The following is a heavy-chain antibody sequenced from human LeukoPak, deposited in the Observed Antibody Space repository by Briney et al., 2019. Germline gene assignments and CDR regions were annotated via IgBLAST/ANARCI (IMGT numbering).Heavy chain of an antibody. D-gene: IGHD6-13*01. J-gene: IGHJ4*02. CDR2: ISYDGSNK. V-gene: IGHV3-30*03. CDR3: ASLIAAAGTGD. CDR1: GFTFSSYG. Sequence: PGGSLRLSCAASGFTFSSYGMHWVRQAPGKGLEWVAVISYDGSNKYYADSVKGLFTIPRDNSKNTLYLQMNSLRAEDTAVYYCASLIAAAGTGDWGQGTLVTVSS.